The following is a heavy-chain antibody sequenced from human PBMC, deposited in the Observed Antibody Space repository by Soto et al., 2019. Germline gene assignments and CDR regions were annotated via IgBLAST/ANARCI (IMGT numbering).Heavy chain of an antibody. CDR2: IIPIFGTA. Sequence: QVQLVQSGAEVKKPGSSVKVSCKAPGGTFSSYAISWVRQAPGQGLEWMGGIIPIFGTAKYAPKFQGRVTITADESTSTAYMELSSLRSEDTAVYYCARSQGGSSSLDIYYYYYYGMDAWGQGTTVTVSS. J-gene: IGHJ6*02. D-gene: IGHD2-15*01. CDR1: GGTFSSYA. V-gene: IGHV1-69*01. CDR3: ARSQGGSSSLDIYYYYYYGMDA.